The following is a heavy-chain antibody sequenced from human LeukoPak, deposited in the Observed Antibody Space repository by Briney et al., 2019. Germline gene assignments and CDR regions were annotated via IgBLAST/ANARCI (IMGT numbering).Heavy chain of an antibody. D-gene: IGHD5-18*01. CDR1: GFTFSSSG. CDR2: ITGSGGST. V-gene: IGHV3-23*01. CDR3: ARGRNTGRQFYFDY. J-gene: IGHJ4*02. Sequence: GGSLRLSCAASGFTFSSSGMGWVRQAPGKGLECVSPITGSGGSTSYTDSVKGRFTISRDNSKNTLYLQMNSLRAEDTAVYYCARGRNTGRQFYFDYWGQGTLVTVAS.